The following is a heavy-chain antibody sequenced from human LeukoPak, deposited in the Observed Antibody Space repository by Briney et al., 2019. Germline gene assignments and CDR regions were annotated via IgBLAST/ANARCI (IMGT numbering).Heavy chain of an antibody. CDR1: GFTFSSYS. CDR2: ISSSSSYI. D-gene: IGHD4-17*01. V-gene: IGHV3-21*01. CDR3: ARAFNGDPLYYYYYGMDV. J-gene: IGHJ6*02. Sequence: PGGSLRLSCAASGFTFSSYSMNWVRQAPGKGLEWVSSISSSSSYIYYADSVKGRFTISRDNAKNSLYLQMNSLRAEDTAVYYCARAFNGDPLYYYYYGMDVWGQGTTVTVSS.